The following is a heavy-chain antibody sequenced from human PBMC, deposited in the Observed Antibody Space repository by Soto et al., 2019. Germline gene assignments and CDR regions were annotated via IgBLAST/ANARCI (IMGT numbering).Heavy chain of an antibody. CDR1: GGSISSSSYY. CDR2: IYYSGST. V-gene: IGHV4-39*01. Sequence: SETLSLTCTVSGGSISSSSYYWGWIRQPPGKGLEWIGSIYYSGSTYYNPSLKSRVTISVDTSKNQFSLKLSPVTAADTAVYYCASNLGYCSGGSCHFDYWGQGTLVTVSS. CDR3: ASNLGYCSGGSCHFDY. D-gene: IGHD2-15*01. J-gene: IGHJ4*02.